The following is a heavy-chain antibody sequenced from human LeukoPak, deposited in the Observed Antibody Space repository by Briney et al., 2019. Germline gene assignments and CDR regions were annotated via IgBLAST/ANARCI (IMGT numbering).Heavy chain of an antibody. CDR2: IYYSGST. CDR3: AKAATDTSEAFDI. V-gene: IGHV4-59*01. J-gene: IGHJ3*02. Sequence: SETLSLTCTVSGGSIGSYYWSWIRQPPGKGLEWIGYIYYSGSTNYNPSLKSRVTISVDTSKNQFSLKLSSVTAADTAVYYCAKAATDTSEAFDIWGQGTMVTVSS. CDR1: GGSIGSYY. D-gene: IGHD1-26*01.